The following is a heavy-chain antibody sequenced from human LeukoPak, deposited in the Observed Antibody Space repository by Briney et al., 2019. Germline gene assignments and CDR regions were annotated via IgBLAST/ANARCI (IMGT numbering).Heavy chain of an antibody. D-gene: IGHD3-10*01. CDR1: GFTFSSYS. J-gene: IGHJ5*02. V-gene: IGHV3-21*01. Sequence: SGGSLRLSCAASGFTFSSYSMNWVRQAPGKGLEWVSSISSSSYIYYADSVKGRFTISRDNAKNSLYLQMNSLRAEDTAVYYCARSGVDGPPMGWFDPWGQGTLVTVSS. CDR2: ISSSSYI. CDR3: ARSGVDGPPMGWFDP.